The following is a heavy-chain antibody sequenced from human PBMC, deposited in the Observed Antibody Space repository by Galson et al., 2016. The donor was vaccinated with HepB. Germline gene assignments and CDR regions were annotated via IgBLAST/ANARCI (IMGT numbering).Heavy chain of an antibody. CDR2: IYYTGTT. D-gene: IGHD2-21*01. CDR1: GDSISHYY. Sequence: ETLSLTCSVSGDSISHYYWIWIRQPPGKGLEYIGHIYYTGTTNYNPSLKSRVTIPIDTSKTQFSLTLSSLTEADTAIHYSARDFLCGGDCFMDWGQGALVSVSS. J-gene: IGHJ4*02. CDR3: ARDFLCGGDCFMD. V-gene: IGHV4-59*01.